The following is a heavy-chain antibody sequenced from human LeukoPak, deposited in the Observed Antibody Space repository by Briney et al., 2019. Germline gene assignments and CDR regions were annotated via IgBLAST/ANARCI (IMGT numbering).Heavy chain of an antibody. CDR1: GFTFSSYG. CDR3: AKDQGVEMATNPGDY. V-gene: IGHV3-30*18. D-gene: IGHD5-24*01. Sequence: PGGSLRLSCAASGFTFSSYGMHWVRQAPGKGLEWVAVISYDGSNKYYADSVKGRFTISRDNSKNTLYLQMNSLRAEDTAVYYCAKDQGVEMATNPGDYWGQGTLVTVSS. J-gene: IGHJ4*02. CDR2: ISYDGSNK.